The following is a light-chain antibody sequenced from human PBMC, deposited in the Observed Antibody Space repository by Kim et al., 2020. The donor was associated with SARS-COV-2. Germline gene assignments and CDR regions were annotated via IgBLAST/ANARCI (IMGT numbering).Light chain of an antibody. CDR2: DVS. Sequence: GQSITSSCTGTSSDVGGYNSVSWYQQHPGTAPKLMIYDVSERPSGVSNRFSGSKSGHTASLTISGLQFEDEADYYCSSYTSSSTLVFGGGTQLTVL. J-gene: IGLJ2*01. CDR1: SSDVGGYNS. V-gene: IGLV2-14*03. CDR3: SSYTSSSTLV.